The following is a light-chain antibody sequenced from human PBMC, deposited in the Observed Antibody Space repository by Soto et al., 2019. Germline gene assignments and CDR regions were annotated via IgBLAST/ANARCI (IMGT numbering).Light chain of an antibody. CDR2: GNS. CDR1: SSNIGAGYD. Sequence: QSVLTQPPSVSGAPGQRVTISCTGSSSNIGAGYDVHWYQQLPGTAPKLLIYGNSNRPSGVPDRFSGSKSGTSASLAITGLQAEDEAHYYCQSYDSSLSGSKVFGGWTKLTVL. J-gene: IGLJ2*01. V-gene: IGLV1-40*01. CDR3: QSYDSSLSGSKV.